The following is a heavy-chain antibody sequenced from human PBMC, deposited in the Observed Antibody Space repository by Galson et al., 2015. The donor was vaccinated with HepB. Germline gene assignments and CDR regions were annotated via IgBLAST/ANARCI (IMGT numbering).Heavy chain of an antibody. CDR3: ARVRYLGVATIFDYGDYTPEEGAFDI. V-gene: IGHV3-11*01. CDR1: GFTFSDYY. J-gene: IGHJ3*02. CDR2: ISSSGSTI. D-gene: IGHD4-17*01. Sequence: SLRLSCAASGFTFSDYYMSWIRQAPGKGLEWVSYISSSGSTIYYADSVKGRFTISRDNAKNSLYLQMNSLRAEDTAVYYCARVRYLGVATIFDYGDYTPEEGAFDIWGQGTMVTVSS.